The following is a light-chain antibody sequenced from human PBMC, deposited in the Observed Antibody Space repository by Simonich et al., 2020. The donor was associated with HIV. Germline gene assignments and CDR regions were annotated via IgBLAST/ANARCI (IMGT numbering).Light chain of an antibody. CDR2: DNN. V-gene: IGLV1-51*01. CDR1: SSNIGNNY. J-gene: IGLJ2*01. Sequence: QSVLTQPPSVSAAPGQKVTISCSGSSSNIGNNYVSCYHQLPGTAPKLLIYDNNKQPSGIPDRFSGSKSGTSATLGITGLQTGDEADYYCGTWDSSNHVIFGGGTKLTVL. CDR3: GTWDSSNHVI.